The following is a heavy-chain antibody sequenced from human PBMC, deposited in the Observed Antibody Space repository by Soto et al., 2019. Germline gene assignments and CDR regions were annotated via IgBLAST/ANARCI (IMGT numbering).Heavy chain of an antibody. Sequence: QVQLVESGGGVVQPGRSLRLSCAASGFTFSSYGMHWVRQAPGKGLEWVAVIWYDGSNKYYADSVKGRFTISRDNSKNTLYLQMNSLRAEDTAVYYCARETGNNWNYEGYYYYYGMDVWGQGTTVTVSS. J-gene: IGHJ6*02. CDR2: IWYDGSNK. D-gene: IGHD1-7*01. CDR3: ARETGNNWNYEGYYYYYGMDV. CDR1: GFTFSSYG. V-gene: IGHV3-33*01.